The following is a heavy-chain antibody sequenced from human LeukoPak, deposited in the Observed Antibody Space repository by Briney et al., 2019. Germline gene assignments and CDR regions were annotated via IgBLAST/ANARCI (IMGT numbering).Heavy chain of an antibody. V-gene: IGHV3-38-3*01. CDR2: ISGGST. J-gene: IGHJ5*02. CDR3: ARPPYGYNWNYPDNNWFDP. Sequence: GGSLRLSCAASGFTVSSNEMSWVRQAPGKGLEWVSSISGGSTYYADSRKGRFTISRDNSKNTLHLQMNSLRAEDTAVYYCARPPYGYNWNYPDNNWFDPWGQGTLVTVSS. CDR1: GFTVSSNE. D-gene: IGHD1-7*01.